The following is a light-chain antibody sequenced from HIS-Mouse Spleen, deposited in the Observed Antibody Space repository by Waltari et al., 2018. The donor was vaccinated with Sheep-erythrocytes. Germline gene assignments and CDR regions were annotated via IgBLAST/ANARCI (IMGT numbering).Light chain of an antibody. J-gene: IGLJ1*01. V-gene: IGLV2-11*01. CDR1: SSDAGGYNY. CDR3: CSYAGSYNHV. CDR2: DVS. Sequence: QSALTQPRSVSGSPGQSVTIPCTGTSSDAGGYNYVSWYQQHQGKAPKLMIYDVSKRPSAVPSRFSGTKSGNTASLTISGLQAEDEAYYYCCSYAGSYNHVFATGTKVTVL.